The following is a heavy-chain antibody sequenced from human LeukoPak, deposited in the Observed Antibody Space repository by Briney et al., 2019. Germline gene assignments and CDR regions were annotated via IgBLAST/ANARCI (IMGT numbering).Heavy chain of an antibody. CDR3: ARVLDYYDSSSPGNNWFDP. J-gene: IGHJ5*02. V-gene: IGHV3-21*01. D-gene: IGHD3-22*01. Sequence: PGGSLRLSCTASGFTFINYSMNWVRQAPGKGLEWVSSISTNSAFIYYADSVKGRFTISRDNAKNSLYLQMNSLRAEDTAVYYCARVLDYYDSSSPGNNWFDPWGQGTLVTVSS. CDR2: ISTNSAFI. CDR1: GFTFINYS.